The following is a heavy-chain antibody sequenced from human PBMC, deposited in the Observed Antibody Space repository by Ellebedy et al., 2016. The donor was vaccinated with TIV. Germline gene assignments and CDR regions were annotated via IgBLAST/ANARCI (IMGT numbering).Heavy chain of an antibody. CDR1: GYTFTSYA. J-gene: IGHJ4*02. CDR2: INAGNGNT. CDR3: AREGGGLRYYGSGSYDY. Sequence: AASVKVSCKASGYTFTSYAMHWVRQAPGQRLEWMGWINAGNGNTKYSQKFQGRVTITRDTSASTAYRELSSLRSEDTAVYYCAREGGGLRYYGSGSYDYWGQGTLVTVSS. V-gene: IGHV1-3*01. D-gene: IGHD3-10*01.